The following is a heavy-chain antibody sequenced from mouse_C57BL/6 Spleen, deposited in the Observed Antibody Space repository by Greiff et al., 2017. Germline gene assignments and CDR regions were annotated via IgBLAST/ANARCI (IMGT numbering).Heavy chain of an antibody. V-gene: IGHV1-80*01. J-gene: IGHJ2*01. CDR3: ARSRNGSYYFDY. Sequence: QVQLQQSGAELVKPGASVKISCKASGYAFSSYWMNWVKQRPGKGLEWIGQIYPGDGDTNYNGKFKGKATLTADKSSSTAYRQLSSLTSEDSAVYFCARSRNGSYYFDYWGQGTTLTVSS. CDR2: IYPGDGDT. CDR1: GYAFSSYW.